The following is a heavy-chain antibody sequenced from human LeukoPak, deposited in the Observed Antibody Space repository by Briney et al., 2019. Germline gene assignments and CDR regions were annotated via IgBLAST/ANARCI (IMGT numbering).Heavy chain of an antibody. CDR3: ARGGYSNYLRSWFDP. CDR2: MYHSGVT. J-gene: IGHJ5*02. Sequence: SETLSLTCTVSGYSISSGYYWAWIRPPPGKGLEWIGSMYHSGVTYYNPSLKSRVALSVDTSKNQLSLNLTTVTAADTAVYYCARGGYSNYLRSWFDPWGQGNLVTVSS. V-gene: IGHV4-38-2*02. D-gene: IGHD4-11*01. CDR1: GYSISSGYY.